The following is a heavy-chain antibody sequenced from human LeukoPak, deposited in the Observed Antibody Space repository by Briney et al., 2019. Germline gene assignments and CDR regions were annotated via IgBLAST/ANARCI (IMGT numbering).Heavy chain of an antibody. D-gene: IGHD2-15*01. CDR3: ARGLGYCSGGSCYSNWFDP. CDR2: IGTAGDT. CDR1: GFTFSSYD. V-gene: IGHV3-13*01. J-gene: IGHJ5*02. Sequence: GGSLRLSCAASGFTFSSYDMHWVHQATGKGLEWVSAIGTAGDTYYPGSVKGRFTISRENAKNSLYLQMNSLRAGDTAVYYCARGLGYCSGGSCYSNWFDPWGQGTLVTVSS.